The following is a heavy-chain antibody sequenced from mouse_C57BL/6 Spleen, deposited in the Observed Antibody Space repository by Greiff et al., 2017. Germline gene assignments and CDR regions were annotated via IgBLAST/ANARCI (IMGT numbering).Heavy chain of an antibody. J-gene: IGHJ3*01. CDR1: GYTFTSYW. CDR2: IYPSDSET. Sequence: QVQLKQPGAELVRPGSSVKLSCKASGYTFTSYWMDWVKQRPGQGLEWIGNIYPSDSETHYNQKFKDKATLTVDKSSSTAYMQLSSLTSEDSAVYYCARDDYDGGGFAYWGQGTLVTVSA. V-gene: IGHV1-61*01. D-gene: IGHD2-4*01. CDR3: ARDDYDGGGFAY.